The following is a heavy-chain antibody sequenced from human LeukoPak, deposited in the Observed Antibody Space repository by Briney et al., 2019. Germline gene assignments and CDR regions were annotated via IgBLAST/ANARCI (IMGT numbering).Heavy chain of an antibody. CDR2: IYYSGST. V-gene: IGHV4-59*01. CDR1: GGSISSYY. J-gene: IGHJ5*02. Sequence: SETLSLTCTVSGGSISSYYWSWIRQPPGKGLEWIGYIYYSGSTNYNPSLKSRDTISVDTSKNQFSLKLSSVTAADTAVYYCARAPYYDFWSGYGYWFDPWGQGTLVTVSS. CDR3: ARAPYYDFWSGYGYWFDP. D-gene: IGHD3-3*01.